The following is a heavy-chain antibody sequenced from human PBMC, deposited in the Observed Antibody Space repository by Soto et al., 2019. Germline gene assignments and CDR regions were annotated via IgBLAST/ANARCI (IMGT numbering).Heavy chain of an antibody. V-gene: IGHV3-64*01. CDR1: GFTFSTYA. CDR3: ARDRCTNGVCYAPSDY. Sequence: EVQLVESGGGLVQPGGSLRLSCATSGFTFSTYAMHWVRQAPGKGLEYVSAISSNGRSTYYANPMKGRFTISRDNSKNTLYLQMDSLRAEDMAVYYCARDRCTNGVCYAPSDYWGQGTLVTVSS. CDR2: ISSNGRST. J-gene: IGHJ4*02. D-gene: IGHD2-8*01.